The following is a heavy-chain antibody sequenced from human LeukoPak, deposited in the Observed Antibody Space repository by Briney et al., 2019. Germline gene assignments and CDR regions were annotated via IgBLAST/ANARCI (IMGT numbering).Heavy chain of an antibody. Sequence: ASVKVSCKASGYPFTGYYMHWVRQAPGQGLEWMGWINPNSGGTNYAQKFQGRVTMTRDTSISTAYMELSRLRSDDTAVYYCARGPNLLMVYAIQVAWFDPWGQGTLVTVSS. CDR1: GYPFTGYY. J-gene: IGHJ5*02. V-gene: IGHV1-2*02. D-gene: IGHD2-8*01. CDR3: ARGPNLLMVYAIQVAWFDP. CDR2: INPNSGGT.